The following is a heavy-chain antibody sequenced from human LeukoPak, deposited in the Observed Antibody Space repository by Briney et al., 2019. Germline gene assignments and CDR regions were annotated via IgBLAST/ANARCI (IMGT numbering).Heavy chain of an antibody. V-gene: IGHV1-18*01. CDR1: GYTFTSYG. CDR2: ISAYNGNT. Sequence: SVKVSCKASGYTFTSYGISWVRQAPGQGLEWMGWISAYNGNTNYAQKLQGRVTMTTDTSTSTAYMELRSLRSDDTAVYYCARIREGYYYYGMDVWGQGTTVTVSS. J-gene: IGHJ6*02. CDR3: ARIREGYYYYGMDV. D-gene: IGHD3-16*01.